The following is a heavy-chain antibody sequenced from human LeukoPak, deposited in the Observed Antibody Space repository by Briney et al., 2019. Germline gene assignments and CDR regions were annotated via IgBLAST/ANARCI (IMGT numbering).Heavy chain of an antibody. D-gene: IGHD3-22*01. J-gene: IGHJ5*02. Sequence: PSETLSLTCTVSGGSISSYYWSWIRQPPGKGLEWIGYIYYSGSTNYNPSLKSRVTISVDTSKNQLSLKLSSVTAADTAVYYCAAITMIDWFDPWGQGTLVTVSS. CDR3: AAITMIDWFDP. V-gene: IGHV4-59*01. CDR2: IYYSGST. CDR1: GGSISSYY.